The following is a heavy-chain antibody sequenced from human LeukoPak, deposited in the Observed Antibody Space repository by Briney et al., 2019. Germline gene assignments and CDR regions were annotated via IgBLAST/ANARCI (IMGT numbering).Heavy chain of an antibody. CDR1: GYIFTSYY. V-gene: IGHV1-46*03. CDR3: ARERNLRFLEWSLDY. J-gene: IGHJ4*02. Sequence: GASVKVSCKASGYIFTSYYMHWVRQAPGQGREWMGIINPSGGSTSYAQKFQGRVTMTRDTSTSTVYMELSSLRSEDTAVYYCARERNLRFLEWSLDYWGQGTLVTVSP. CDR2: INPSGGST. D-gene: IGHD3-3*01.